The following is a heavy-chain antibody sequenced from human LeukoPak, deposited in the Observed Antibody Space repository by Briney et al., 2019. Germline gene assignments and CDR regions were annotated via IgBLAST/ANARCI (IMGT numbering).Heavy chain of an antibody. Sequence: GGSLRLSCAASGFTVSNNYMTWVRQAPGKGLEWVSLIYSGGSTYYADSVKGRFTISRDNSKNTVYLQMNSLRAEDTAVYYCARDGKGIYFDYWGQGTLVTVSS. CDR1: GFTVSNNY. CDR2: IYSGGST. D-gene: IGHD1-26*01. CDR3: ARDGKGIYFDY. J-gene: IGHJ4*02. V-gene: IGHV3-66*01.